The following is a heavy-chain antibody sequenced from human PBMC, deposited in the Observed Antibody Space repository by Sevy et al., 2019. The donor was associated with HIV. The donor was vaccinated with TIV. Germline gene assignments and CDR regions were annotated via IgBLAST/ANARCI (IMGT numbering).Heavy chain of an antibody. CDR1: GFTFSSYD. Sequence: GGSLRLSCAASGFTFSSYDMHWVRQATGKGLEWVSAIGTAGDTYYPGSVKGRFTISRENAKNSLYLQMNSLGAGDTAVYYCAREGGYDFWSGYRIGYYYGMDVWGQGTTVTVSS. CDR3: AREGGYDFWSGYRIGYYYGMDV. J-gene: IGHJ6*02. D-gene: IGHD3-3*01. CDR2: IGTAGDT. V-gene: IGHV3-13*01.